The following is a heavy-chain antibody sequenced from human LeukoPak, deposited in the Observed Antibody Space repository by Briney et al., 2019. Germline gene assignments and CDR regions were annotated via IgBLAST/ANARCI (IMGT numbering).Heavy chain of an antibody. CDR3: ASNKSQKKGYYYYYMDV. J-gene: IGHJ6*03. CDR2: IKQDGSEK. V-gene: IGHV3-7*01. CDR1: GFTVSSYW. Sequence: GESLRLSCAASGFTVSSYWRSWVRQAPGKGLEWVANIKQDGSEKYYVASVQGRFAISRDNAKNSLYLLMNSLRAEDTAVYYCASNKSQKKGYYYYYMDVWGKGTTVTVSS. D-gene: IGHD1/OR15-1a*01.